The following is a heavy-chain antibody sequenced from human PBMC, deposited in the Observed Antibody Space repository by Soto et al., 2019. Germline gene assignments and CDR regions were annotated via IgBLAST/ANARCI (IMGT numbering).Heavy chain of an antibody. CDR2: IIPFFKAT. J-gene: IGHJ6*02. CDR1: GGTFSSHA. D-gene: IGHD3-16*01. V-gene: IGHV1-69*01. Sequence: QVQLVQSGAEVKKPGSSVKVSCKASGGTFSSHAISWVRQAPGQGLEWMGGIIPFFKATNYAQKFQGRVTITADDSTSTAYMDLYRLRSENTAVYYCARDVSLNYYDGTFSYYAMDVWGQGTTVTVSS. CDR3: ARDVSLNYYDGTFSYYAMDV.